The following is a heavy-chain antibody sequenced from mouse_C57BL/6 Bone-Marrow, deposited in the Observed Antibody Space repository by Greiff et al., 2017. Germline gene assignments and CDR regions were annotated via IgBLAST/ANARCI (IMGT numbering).Heavy chain of an antibody. Sequence: QVQLQQSGPELVKPGASVKISCKASGYAFSSSWMNWVKQRPGKGLEWIGRIYPGDGDTNYNGKFKGKATLTADKSSSKAYMQLSSLTSEDSAVYFCANDYGSSRTDVWGTGTTVTVSS. CDR3: ANDYGSSRTDV. J-gene: IGHJ1*03. CDR1: GYAFSSSW. CDR2: IYPGDGDT. D-gene: IGHD1-1*01. V-gene: IGHV1-82*01.